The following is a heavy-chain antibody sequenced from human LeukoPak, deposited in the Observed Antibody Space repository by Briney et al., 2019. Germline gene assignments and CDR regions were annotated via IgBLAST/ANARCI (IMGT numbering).Heavy chain of an antibody. CDR2: IYYSGST. CDR1: GGSISSYY. Sequence: NPSETLSLTCTVSGGSISSYYWSWIRQPPGKGLEWIGYIYYSGSTNYNPSLKSRVTISVDTSKNQFSLKLSSVTAADTAVYYCAGQCQLLTRAFDYWGQGTLVTVSS. J-gene: IGHJ4*02. CDR3: AGQCQLLTRAFDY. V-gene: IGHV4-59*01. D-gene: IGHD2-2*01.